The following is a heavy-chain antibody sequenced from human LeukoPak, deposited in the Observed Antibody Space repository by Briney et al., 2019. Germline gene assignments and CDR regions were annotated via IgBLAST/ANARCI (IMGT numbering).Heavy chain of an antibody. V-gene: IGHV3-53*01. J-gene: IGHJ3*02. Sequence: IQPGGSLRLSCAASGFTVSSNYMSRVRQAPGKGLEWVSVIYSGGSTYYADSVKGRFTISRDNSKNTPYLQMNSLRAEDTAVYYCASDYGDYVGAFDIWGQGTMVTVSS. CDR3: ASDYGDYVGAFDI. CDR2: IYSGGST. D-gene: IGHD4-17*01. CDR1: GFTVSSNY.